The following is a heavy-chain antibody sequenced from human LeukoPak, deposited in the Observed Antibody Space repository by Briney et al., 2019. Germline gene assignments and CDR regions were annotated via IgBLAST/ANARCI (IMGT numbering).Heavy chain of an antibody. Sequence: SETLSLTCTVSGGSISSYYWSWIRQPPGKGLEWIGYIYYSGSTNYNPSLKSRVTISVDTSKNQFSLKLSSVTAADTAVYYCAAHFGGYDAFDIWGQGTMVTVSS. D-gene: IGHD2-21*01. V-gene: IGHV4-59*08. CDR2: IYYSGST. CDR3: AAHFGGYDAFDI. J-gene: IGHJ3*02. CDR1: GGSISSYY.